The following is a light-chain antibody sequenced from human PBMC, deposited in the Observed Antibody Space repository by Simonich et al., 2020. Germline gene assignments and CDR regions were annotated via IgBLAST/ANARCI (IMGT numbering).Light chain of an antibody. CDR2: LAS. CDR3: QQYYSTPYT. V-gene: IGKV4-1*01. CDR1: QSVLYSSNNKNY. Sequence: DIVMTQSPDSLAVSLGERATINCKSSQSVLYSSNNKNYLAWYHQKPGQPPMLLIYLASTRESGVPDRFSGSGSGTDFTLTISSLQAEDVAVYYCQQYYSTPYTFGQGTKLEIK. J-gene: IGKJ2*01.